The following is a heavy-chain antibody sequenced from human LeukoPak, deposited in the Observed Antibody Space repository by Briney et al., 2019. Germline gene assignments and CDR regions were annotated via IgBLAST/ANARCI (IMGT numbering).Heavy chain of an antibody. J-gene: IGHJ5*02. CDR2: ISYDESNK. V-gene: IGHV3-30*18. CDR1: GFTFSSYD. D-gene: IGHD3-10*01. Sequence: GGSLRLSCAASGFTFSSYDMHWVRQAPGKGLEWVAVISYDESNKYYADSVKGRFTISRDNSKNTLYLQMNSLRAEDTAVYYCAKDLYGSGSSWGQGTLVTVSS. CDR3: AKDLYGSGSS.